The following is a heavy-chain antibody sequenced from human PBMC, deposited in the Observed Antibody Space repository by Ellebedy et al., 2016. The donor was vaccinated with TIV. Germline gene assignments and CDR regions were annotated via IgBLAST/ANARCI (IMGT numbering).Heavy chain of an antibody. CDR2: IYTSGST. CDR3: AGGYSSGWTDY. J-gene: IGHJ4*02. Sequence: MPSETLSLTCTVPGGSISSHYWSWIRQPAGKGLEWIGRIYTSGSTNYNPSLQSRVTMSVDTSKNQFSLKLSSVTAADTAVYYCAGGYSSGWTDYWGQGTLVTVSS. CDR1: GGSISSHY. D-gene: IGHD6-19*01. V-gene: IGHV4-4*07.